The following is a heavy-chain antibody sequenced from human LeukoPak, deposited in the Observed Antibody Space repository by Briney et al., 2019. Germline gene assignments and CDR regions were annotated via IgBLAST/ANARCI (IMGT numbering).Heavy chain of an antibody. V-gene: IGHV1-18*01. J-gene: IGHJ4*02. D-gene: IGHD3-22*01. CDR2: ISAYNGNT. CDR3: AREVPYDTSVYYQPFDY. CDR1: GYTFTSYG. Sequence: VASVKVSCKASGYTFTSYGINWVRLAPGQGLEWMGWISAYNGNTNYAQKLQGRVTMTTDTSTSTAYMELRSLRSDDTAVYYCAREVPYDTSVYYQPFDYWGQGTLVTVSS.